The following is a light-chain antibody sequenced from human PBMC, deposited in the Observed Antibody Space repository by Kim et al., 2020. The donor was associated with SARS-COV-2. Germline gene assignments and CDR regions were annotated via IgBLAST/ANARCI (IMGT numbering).Light chain of an antibody. CDR1: SSNVGAGYD. Sequence: QPVLTQPPSVSGAPGQRVTISCTGTSSNVGAGYDVHWYQHLPGTVPKLLIYGSSNRPSGVPDRFSGSKSGTSASLAITGLQAEDEGEYYCQSYDTSLSWVFGGGTKVTVL. J-gene: IGLJ3*02. CDR2: GSS. CDR3: QSYDTSLSWV. V-gene: IGLV1-40*01.